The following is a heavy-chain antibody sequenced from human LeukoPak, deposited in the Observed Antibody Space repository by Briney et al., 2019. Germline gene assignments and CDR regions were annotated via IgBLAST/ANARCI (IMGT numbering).Heavy chain of an antibody. Sequence: GGSLRLSCVVSGFTLSDYWMHWVRQVPGKGLVWVSRINSDASTINYADSVKGRFTISRDNAKNTLYLQMNNLRAEDTAVYYCAREDCTIGAVCSSLLDHWGRGTLVTVSS. CDR2: INSDASTI. CDR1: GFTLSDYW. D-gene: IGHD2-8*01. CDR3: AREDCTIGAVCSSLLDH. J-gene: IGHJ4*02. V-gene: IGHV3-74*01.